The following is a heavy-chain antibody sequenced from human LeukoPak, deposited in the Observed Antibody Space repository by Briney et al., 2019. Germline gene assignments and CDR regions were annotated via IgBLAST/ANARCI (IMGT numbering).Heavy chain of an antibody. D-gene: IGHD3-10*01. CDR2: MNPNSGNT. J-gene: IGHJ5*02. V-gene: IGHV1-8*01. Sequence: ASVKVSCKVSGYTFTSYDINWVRQATGQGLEWMGWMNPNSGNTGYAQKFQGRVTMTRNTSISTAYMELSSLRSEDTAVYYCASAYYGSGSYSNWFDPWGQGTLVTVSS. CDR3: ASAYYGSGSYSNWFDP. CDR1: GYTFTSYD.